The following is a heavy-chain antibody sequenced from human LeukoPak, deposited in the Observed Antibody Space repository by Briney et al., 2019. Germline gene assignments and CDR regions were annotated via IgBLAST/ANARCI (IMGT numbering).Heavy chain of an antibody. V-gene: IGHV3-30-3*01. CDR3: AGGTGYGYAFDI. D-gene: IGHD5-12*01. J-gene: IGHJ3*02. CDR1: GFTFSSYA. CDR2: ISYDGSNK. Sequence: GGSLRLSCAAPGFTFSSYAMHWVRQAPGKGLEWVAVISYDGSNKYYADSVKGRFTISRDNSKNTLYPQMNSLRAEDTAVYYCAGGTGYGYAFDIWGQGTMVTVSS.